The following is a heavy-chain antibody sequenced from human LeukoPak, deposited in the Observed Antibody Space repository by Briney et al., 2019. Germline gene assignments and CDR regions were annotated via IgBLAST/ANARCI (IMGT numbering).Heavy chain of an antibody. CDR3: ARRVGSSSGYSFDY. J-gene: IGHJ4*02. CDR2: INPNSGGT. V-gene: IGHV1-2*06. D-gene: IGHD5-12*01. Sequence: ASVKVSCKASGYTFTDYYIHWVRQRQAPGQGLEWVGRINPNSGGTNYAQKFQGRVTMTRDTSISTAYMELSSLSSDDTAVYFCARRVGSSSGYSFDYWGQGTLVTVSS. CDR1: GYTFTDYY.